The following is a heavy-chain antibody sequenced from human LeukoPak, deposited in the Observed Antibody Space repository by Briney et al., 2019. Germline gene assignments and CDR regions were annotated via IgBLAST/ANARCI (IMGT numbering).Heavy chain of an antibody. V-gene: IGHV4-39*07. Sequence: SETLSLTCTVSGGSISSSSYYWGWIRQPPGKGLEWIGSIYYSGSTYYNPSLKSRVTISVDKSKNQFSLKLSSVTAADTAVYYCARGYSGYDIYYFDYWGQGTLVTVSS. CDR2: IYYSGST. CDR3: ARGYSGYDIYYFDY. CDR1: GGSISSSSYY. D-gene: IGHD5-12*01. J-gene: IGHJ4*02.